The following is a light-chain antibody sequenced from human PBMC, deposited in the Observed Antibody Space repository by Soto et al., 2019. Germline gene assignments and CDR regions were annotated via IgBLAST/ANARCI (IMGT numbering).Light chain of an antibody. CDR3: QQYGSSPMYT. CDR2: GAS. V-gene: IGKV3-20*01. J-gene: IGKJ2*01. Sequence: EIVLTQSPGTLSLSPGERATLSCRASQSVRSSYLAWYQQNPGQAPRLLIYGASSRATGIPDTFSGSGSRTDFTITISRLEPEDFAVYYCQQYGSSPMYTFGQRTKLEIK. CDR1: QSVRSSY.